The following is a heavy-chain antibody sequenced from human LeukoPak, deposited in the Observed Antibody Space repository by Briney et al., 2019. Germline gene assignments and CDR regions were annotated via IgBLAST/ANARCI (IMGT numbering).Heavy chain of an antibody. V-gene: IGHV4-31*03. J-gene: IGHJ4*02. CDR2: IYYSGST. CDR1: GGSISSGGYY. D-gene: IGHD3-22*01. CDR3: ARSRNYYDSRGANYFDY. Sequence: SQTLSLTCTVSGGSISSGGYYWSWIRQHPGKGLEWIGYIYYSGSTYYNPSLKSRVTMSVDTSKNQFSLKLSSVTAADTAVYYCARSRNYYDSRGANYFDYWGQGTLVTVSS.